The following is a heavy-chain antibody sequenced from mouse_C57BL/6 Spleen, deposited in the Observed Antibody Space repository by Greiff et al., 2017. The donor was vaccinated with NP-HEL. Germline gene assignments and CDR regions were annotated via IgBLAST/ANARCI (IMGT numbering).Heavy chain of an antibody. V-gene: IGHV5-6*01. J-gene: IGHJ2*01. CDR2: ISSGGSYT. D-gene: IGHD4-1*01. CDR1: GFTFSSYG. CDR3: ARTGPFDY. Sequence: EVKLQESGGDLVKPGGSLKLSCAASGFTFSSYGMSWVRQTPDKRLEWVATISSGGSYTYYPDSVKGRFTISRDNANNTLYLQMSRLKSEDTAMYYCARTGPFDYWGQGTTLTVSS.